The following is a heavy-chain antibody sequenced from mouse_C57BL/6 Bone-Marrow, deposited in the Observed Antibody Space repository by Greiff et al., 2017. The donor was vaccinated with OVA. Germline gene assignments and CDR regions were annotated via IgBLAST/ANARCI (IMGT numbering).Heavy chain of an antibody. CDR2: IDPETGGT. D-gene: IGHD2-5*01. CDR1: GYTFTDYE. Sequence: QVQLQQSGAELVRPGASVTLSCKASGYTFTDYEMHWVKQTPVHGLEWIGAIDPETGGTAYNQKFKGKAILTADKSSSTAYMELRSLTSEDSAVYDSTSCYSSYYAMGYWGQGTSVTVSS. CDR3: TSCYSSYYAMGY. V-gene: IGHV1-15*01. J-gene: IGHJ4*01.